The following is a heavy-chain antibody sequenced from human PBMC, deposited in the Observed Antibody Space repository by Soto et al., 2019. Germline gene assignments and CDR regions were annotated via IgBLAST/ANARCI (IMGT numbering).Heavy chain of an antibody. CDR3: VKYYYVRSCLNCFDA. D-gene: IGHD3-22*01. Sequence: PSDTLSLTYTVSGDSITLDDLYCSWIRQHPEKGGECIGYIYHSGNTYYNPSLRGRPTVTLDTSKNQYSLKLTSVAAAEKSVYYCVKYYYVRSCLNCFDAWGPGTLVTVSS. CDR1: GDSITLDDLY. CDR2: IYHSGNT. J-gene: IGHJ5*02. V-gene: IGHV4-30-4*02.